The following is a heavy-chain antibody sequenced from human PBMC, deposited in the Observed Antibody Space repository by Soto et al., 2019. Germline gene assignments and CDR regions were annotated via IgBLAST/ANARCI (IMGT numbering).Heavy chain of an antibody. CDR3: ATETLNYYDSSGYYYRFDY. J-gene: IGHJ4*02. CDR2: IIPIFGTA. Sequence: GASVKVSCKASGGTFSSYAISWVRQAPGQGLEWMGGIIPIFGTANYAQKFQGRVTITADKSTSTAYMELSSLRSEDTAAYYCATETLNYYDSSGYYYRFDYWGQGTLVTVSS. CDR1: GGTFSSYA. V-gene: IGHV1-69*06. D-gene: IGHD3-22*01.